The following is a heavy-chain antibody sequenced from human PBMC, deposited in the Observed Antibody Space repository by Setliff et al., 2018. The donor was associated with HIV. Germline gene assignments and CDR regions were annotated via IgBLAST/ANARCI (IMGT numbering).Heavy chain of an antibody. CDR3: ARSQPDTIFGVVTFDC. CDR2: VYYRGRT. J-gene: IGHJ4*02. Sequence: SETLSLTCTVSGGSMSSSGPGHYWGWVRQTPGGGLEWIGGVYYRGRTYYNPSLKSRVTISVDTSKNQLSLRLTSMAAADTAMYYCARSQPDTIFGVVTFDCWGQGKMVTVSS. V-gene: IGHV4-39*01. D-gene: IGHD3-3*01. CDR1: GGSMSSSGPGHY.